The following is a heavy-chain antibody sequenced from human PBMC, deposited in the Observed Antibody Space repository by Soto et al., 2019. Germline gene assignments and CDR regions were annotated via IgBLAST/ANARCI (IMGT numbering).Heavy chain of an antibody. V-gene: IGHV4-30-2*01. D-gene: IGHD6-6*01. CDR1: GGSISSGGYS. CDR3: ARQGSSVGYYYHYYMDV. J-gene: IGHJ6*03. CDR2: IYHSGST. Sequence: SETLSLTCAVSGGSISSGGYSWSWIRQPPGKGLEWIGYIYHSGSTYYNPSLKSRVTISVDRSKNQFSLKLSSVTAADTAVYYCARQGSSVGYYYHYYMDVWGKGTTVTVSS.